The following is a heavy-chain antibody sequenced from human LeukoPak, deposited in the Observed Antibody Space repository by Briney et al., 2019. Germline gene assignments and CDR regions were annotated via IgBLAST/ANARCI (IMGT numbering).Heavy chain of an antibody. CDR2: IRYDGSNK. D-gene: IGHD2-2*01. CDR3: AKDLWYQPLMGY. CDR1: GFTFSSYG. J-gene: IGHJ4*02. V-gene: IGHV3-30*02. Sequence: GGSLRLSCAASGFTFSSYGMHWVRQAPGKGLEWVAFIRYDGSNKYYADSVKGRLTISRDNSKNTLYLQMNSLRAEDTAVYYCAKDLWYQPLMGYWGQGTLVTVSS.